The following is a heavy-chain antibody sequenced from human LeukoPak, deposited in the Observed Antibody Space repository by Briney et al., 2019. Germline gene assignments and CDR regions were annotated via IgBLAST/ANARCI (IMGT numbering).Heavy chain of an antibody. Sequence: SQTLSLTCTVSGGSISSGGYYWSWIRQPPGKGLEWIGYIHYTGSTDYNPSLRSRVTLSIDMSKNQFSLRLSSVTAADTAVYYCARTGGDCSSGLCYYAMDVWGQGTTVTVS. V-gene: IGHV4-61*08. CDR1: GGSISSGGYY. J-gene: IGHJ6*02. D-gene: IGHD2-21*02. CDR3: ARTGGDCSSGLCYYAMDV. CDR2: IHYTGST.